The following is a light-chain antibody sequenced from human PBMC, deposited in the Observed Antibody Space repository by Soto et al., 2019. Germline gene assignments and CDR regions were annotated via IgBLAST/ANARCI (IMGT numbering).Light chain of an antibody. Sequence: DIQMTQAPSTMSASLGDRVVISCRASQSITTWLAWYQQKPGKAPKLLIYDASSLESGVPSRFSGSGSGTEFTLTISSLQPDDFATYYCQQYNDYWTFGQGTKVDI. CDR1: QSITTW. V-gene: IGKV1-5*01. CDR2: DAS. CDR3: QQYNDYWT. J-gene: IGKJ1*01.